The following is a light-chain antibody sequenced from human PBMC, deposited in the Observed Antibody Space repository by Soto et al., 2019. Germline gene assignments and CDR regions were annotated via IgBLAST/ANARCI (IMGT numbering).Light chain of an antibody. V-gene: IGKV3-15*01. CDR3: QKNDSSPSWT. CDR1: QSVSSN. J-gene: IGKJ1*01. CDR2: DAS. Sequence: EIVRTHSPATLSVSPGESSTLSCRASQSVSSNLALHQQKPGQAPRILIYDASTRATGISARFSGSGSGTDFTHTIRRLGPECFAVYYCQKNDSSPSWTFGQGTKVDI.